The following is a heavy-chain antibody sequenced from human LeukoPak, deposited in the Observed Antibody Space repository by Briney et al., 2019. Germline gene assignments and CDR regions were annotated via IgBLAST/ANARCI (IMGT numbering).Heavy chain of an antibody. CDR2: ISSSGSII. J-gene: IGHJ4*02. D-gene: IGHD4-17*01. Sequence: AGGSPRLSCAASGFTFSSYEMNWVRQAPGKGLEWVSYISSSGSIIYYADSVKGRFTISRDNAKNSLYLQMNSLRAEDTAVYYCARRYGDYLSHFEYWGQGTLVTVSS. CDR1: GFTFSSYE. V-gene: IGHV3-48*03. CDR3: ARRYGDYLSHFEY.